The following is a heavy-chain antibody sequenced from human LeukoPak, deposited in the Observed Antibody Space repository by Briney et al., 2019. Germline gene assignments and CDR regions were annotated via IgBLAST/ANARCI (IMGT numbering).Heavy chain of an antibody. Sequence: ASVKVSCKASGYTFTSYYMHWVRQAPGQGLEWMGIINPSGCSTSYAQKFQGRVTVTRDTSTTTVYMELSSLRSEDTAVYYCAREGSSPFPQELDWFDPWGQGTLVTVSS. V-gene: IGHV1-46*01. J-gene: IGHJ5*02. CDR1: GYTFTSYY. CDR3: AREGSSPFPQELDWFDP. D-gene: IGHD6-6*01. CDR2: INPSGCST.